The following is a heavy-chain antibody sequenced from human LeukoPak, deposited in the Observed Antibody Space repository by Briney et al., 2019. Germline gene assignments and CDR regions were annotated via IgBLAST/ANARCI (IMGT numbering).Heavy chain of an antibody. CDR1: GFIFNTYG. J-gene: IGHJ4*02. D-gene: IGHD5-24*01. V-gene: IGHV3-33*01. CDR2: IWYDGSNK. Sequence: GGSLRLSCAASGFIFNTYGMHWVRQAPGKGLEWVAFIWYDGSNKYYADSVKGRFTISRDNSENTLYLQMSSLRAEDTALYYCARDSGYGYNTFPTADYWGQGILVTASS. CDR3: ARDSGYGYNTFPTADY.